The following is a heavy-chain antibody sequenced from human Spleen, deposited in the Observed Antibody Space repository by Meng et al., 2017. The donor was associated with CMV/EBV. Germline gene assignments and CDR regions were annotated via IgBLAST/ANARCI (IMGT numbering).Heavy chain of an antibody. CDR3: ARLTRLGDIVVVPAVNWFDP. Sequence: GESLKISCKTSGYNFANYWIAWVRQMPGKGLEWMGIIYPGDSVTKYSPSFEGQVTISADKSISIAYLHWSSLKASDTAMYFCARLTRLGDIVVVPAVNWFDPWGQGTLVTVSS. CDR2: IYPGDSVT. CDR1: GYNFANYW. J-gene: IGHJ5*02. V-gene: IGHV5-51*01. D-gene: IGHD2-2*01.